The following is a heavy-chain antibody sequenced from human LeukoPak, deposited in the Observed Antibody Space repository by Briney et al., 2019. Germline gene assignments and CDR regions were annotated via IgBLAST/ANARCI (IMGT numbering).Heavy chain of an antibody. V-gene: IGHV4-38-2*01. CDR2: IYHSGST. J-gene: IGHJ4*02. CDR3: ARVFVVPEGGQLGGIYFDY. CDR1: DFSISSGYY. Sequence: KPSETLSLTCAVSDFSISSGYYWGWIRQPPGKGLEWIGSIYHSGSTYYNPSLKSRVTMSVDTSKNQFSLKLSSVTAADTAVYYCARVFVVPEGGQLGGIYFDYWGQGTLVTVSS. D-gene: IGHD6-6*01.